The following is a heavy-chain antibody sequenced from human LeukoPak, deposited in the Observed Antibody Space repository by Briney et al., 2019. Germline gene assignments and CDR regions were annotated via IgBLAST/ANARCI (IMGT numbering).Heavy chain of an antibody. CDR2: IYHSGNT. D-gene: IGHD3-9*01. V-gene: IGHV3-53*01. CDR1: GFTFDDYA. Sequence: PGGSLRLSCAASGFTFDDYAMHWVRQAPGKGLEWVSVIYHSGNTDYADSVKGRFTISRDNSKNTVYLQMSSLRAEDTAVYYCARVRVTGYSNFAYWGQGTLVTVSS. CDR3: ARVRVTGYSNFAY. J-gene: IGHJ4*02.